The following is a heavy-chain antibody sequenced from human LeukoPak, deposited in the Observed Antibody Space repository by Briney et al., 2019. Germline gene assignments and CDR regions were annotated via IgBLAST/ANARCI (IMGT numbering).Heavy chain of an antibody. CDR2: INHSGST. D-gene: IGHD3-22*01. J-gene: IGHJ4*02. V-gene: IGHV4-34*01. CDR1: GGSFSGYY. Sequence: SETLSLTCAVYGGSFSGYYWSWIPQPPGKGREGRGEINHSGSTNYNPSLKSRVTISVDTSKNQFSLKLSSVTAADTAVYYCARGSGAPYDTSGYFLDYWGQGTLVTVSS. CDR3: ARGSGAPYDTSGYFLDY.